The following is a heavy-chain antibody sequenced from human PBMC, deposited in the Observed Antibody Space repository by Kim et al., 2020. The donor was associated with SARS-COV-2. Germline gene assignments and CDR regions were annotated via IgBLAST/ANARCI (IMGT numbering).Heavy chain of an antibody. V-gene: IGHV3-23*01. J-gene: IGHJ4*02. D-gene: IGHD3-10*02. CDR3: AKGAAVRGAPDY. Sequence: YAASGKGRFTISGNNSKKTLYLQMTGLRAGDTAVYYCAKGAAVRGAPDYWGQGTLVTVSS.